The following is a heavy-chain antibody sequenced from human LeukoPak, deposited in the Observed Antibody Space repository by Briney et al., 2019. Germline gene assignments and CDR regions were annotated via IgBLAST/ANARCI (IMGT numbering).Heavy chain of an antibody. D-gene: IGHD6-25*01. CDR2: INPNSGGT. V-gene: IGHV1-2*02. CDR3: ARGRPGDYFDY. CDR1: GYTFTGYY. J-gene: IGHJ4*02. Sequence: VASVQVSCKASGYTFTGYYMHWVRQAPGQGLEWMGWINPNSGGTSYLQSFQGRVTMTRDTSISTAYMDLSRLRSDDTAVYYCARGRPGDYFDYWGQGTLVTVSS.